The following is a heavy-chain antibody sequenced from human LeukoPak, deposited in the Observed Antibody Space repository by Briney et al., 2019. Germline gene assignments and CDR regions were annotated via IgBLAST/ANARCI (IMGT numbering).Heavy chain of an antibody. CDR1: GGSISSGGYY. Sequence: SQTLSLTCTVSGGSISSGGYYWSWIRQHPGKGLEWIGYIYYSGSTYYNPSLKSRVTISVDTSKNQFSLKLSSVTAADTAVCYCARDGYNRLDYWGQGTLVTVSS. D-gene: IGHD1-1*01. CDR2: IYYSGST. CDR3: ARDGYNRLDY. J-gene: IGHJ4*02. V-gene: IGHV4-31*03.